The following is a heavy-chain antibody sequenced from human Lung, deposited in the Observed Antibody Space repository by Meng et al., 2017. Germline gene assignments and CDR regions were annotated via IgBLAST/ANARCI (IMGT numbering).Heavy chain of an antibody. Sequence: QVVGRGLMPRSGRRVLRWADGGGCISGGNGGGWVSQPPGKGLELVGAVQPSGVSTDQPRLESRVTISLGTSLNHFSLKVKSVIAAYTAVYYGVRGGQDQAYYVFWRGPFDPWGQGTLVTVSS. D-gene: IGHD3/OR15-3a*01. V-gene: IGHV4-4*02. CDR2: VQPSGVS. CDR1: GGCISGGNG. CDR3: VRGGQDQAYYVFWRGPFDP. J-gene: IGHJ5*02.